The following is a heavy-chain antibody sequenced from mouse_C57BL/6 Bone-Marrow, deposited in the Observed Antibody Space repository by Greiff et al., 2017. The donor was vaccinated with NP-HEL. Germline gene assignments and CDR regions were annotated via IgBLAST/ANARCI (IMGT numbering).Heavy chain of an antibody. D-gene: IGHD1-1*01. CDR1: GFNIKDDY. J-gene: IGHJ2*01. CDR3: TTHPITTIDYFDY. V-gene: IGHV14-4*01. Sequence: EVQLQQSGAELVRPGASVKLSCTASGFNIKDDYMHWVKQRPEQGLEWIGWIDPENGDTEYASKFQGKATITADTSSNTAYLQLSSLTSEDTAVYYCTTHPITTIDYFDYWGQGTTLTVSS. CDR2: IDPENGDT.